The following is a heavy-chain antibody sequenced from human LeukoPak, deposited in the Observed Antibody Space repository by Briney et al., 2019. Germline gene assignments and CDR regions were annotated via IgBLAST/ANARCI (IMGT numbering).Heavy chain of an antibody. D-gene: IGHD2-2*01. J-gene: IGHJ4*02. V-gene: IGHV3-23*01. CDR1: GFTFSNAW. Sequence: GGSLRLSCAASGFTFSNAWMSWVRQAPGKGLEWVSAISVSGGTTNYADSVKGRFTISRDNSKNTLYLQMNSLRAEDTAVYYCAKRYFCSSTTCYGFDYWGQGTLVTVSP. CDR3: AKRYFCSSTTCYGFDY. CDR2: ISVSGGTT.